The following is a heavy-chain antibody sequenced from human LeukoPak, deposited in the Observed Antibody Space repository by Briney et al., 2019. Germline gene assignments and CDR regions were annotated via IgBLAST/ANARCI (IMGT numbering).Heavy chain of an antibody. V-gene: IGHV3-74*01. CDR1: GFTFSSYW. D-gene: IGHD1-26*01. Sequence: GGSLRLSCAASGFTFSSYWMHWVRHAPGKGLVWVSRINSDGSTTNYADSVKGRFTISRDNAKNTLYLQMNSLRADDTAVYFCAKGSGWEASYFYYYMDVWGIGTTVTISS. J-gene: IGHJ6*03. CDR2: INSDGSTT. CDR3: AKGSGWEASYFYYYMDV.